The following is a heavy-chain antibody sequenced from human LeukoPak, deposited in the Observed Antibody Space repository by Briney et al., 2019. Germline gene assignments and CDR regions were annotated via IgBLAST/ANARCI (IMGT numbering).Heavy chain of an antibody. D-gene: IGHD4-17*01. V-gene: IGHV4-39*07. CDR1: GGSISSSSYY. J-gene: IGHJ4*02. CDR3: ARDRGYGDYAPDY. Sequence: PSETLSLTCTVSGGSISSSSYYWGWIRQPPGKGLEWIGSIYYSGSTYYNPSLKSRVTISVDTSKNQFSLKLSSVTAADTAVYYCARDRGYGDYAPDYWGQGTLVTVSS. CDR2: IYYSGST.